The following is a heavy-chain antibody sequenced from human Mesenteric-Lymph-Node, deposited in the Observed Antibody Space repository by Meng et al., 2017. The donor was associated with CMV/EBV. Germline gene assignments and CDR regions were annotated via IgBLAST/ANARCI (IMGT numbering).Heavy chain of an antibody. CDR2: INHSGST. V-gene: IGHV4-34*01. CDR3: ARGRDTIFGVVSPTLDY. J-gene: IGHJ4*02. D-gene: IGHD3-3*01. Sequence: QTHSLTRAVYGGSFSGYYWSWTRQPPGKGLEWSGEINHSGSTNYNPALKSRVTISVDTSKNQFSLKLSSVTAADTAVYYCARGRDTIFGVVSPTLDYWGQGTLVTVSS. CDR1: GGSFSGYY.